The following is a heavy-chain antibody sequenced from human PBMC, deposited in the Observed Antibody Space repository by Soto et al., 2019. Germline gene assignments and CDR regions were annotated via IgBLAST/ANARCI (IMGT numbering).Heavy chain of an antibody. D-gene: IGHD2-2*01. J-gene: IGHJ6*01. CDR2: ISYDGSNK. Sequence: QVQLVESGGGVVQPGRSLRLSCAASGFTFSSYGMHWVRQAPGKGLEWVAVISYDGSNKYYADSVKGRFTISRDNSKNTLYLQMNSLRAEDTAVYYCAKSLEYQLPPNGMDVW. CDR3: AKSLEYQLPPNGMDV. CDR1: GFTFSSYG. V-gene: IGHV3-30*18.